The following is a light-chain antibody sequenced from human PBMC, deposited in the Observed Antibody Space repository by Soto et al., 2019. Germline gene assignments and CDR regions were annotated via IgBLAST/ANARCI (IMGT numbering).Light chain of an antibody. V-gene: IGLV2-14*03. J-gene: IGLJ2*01. CDR1: SSDVGGYNH. CDR2: DVN. Sequence: QSALTQPASVSGSPGQSITISCTGTSSDVGGYNHVSWYQHHPGKAPKLMIYDVNNRPLGVSNRFSGSRSGNTASLTISGLQAEDEADYYCSSYTSSSTLLFGGGTKLTVL. CDR3: SSYTSSSTLL.